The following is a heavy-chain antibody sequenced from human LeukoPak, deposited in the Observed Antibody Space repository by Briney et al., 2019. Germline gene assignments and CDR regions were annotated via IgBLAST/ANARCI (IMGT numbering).Heavy chain of an antibody. CDR3: ARIYDSSGPSFDY. CDR2: ISSSSSYR. V-gene: IGHV3-21*01. CDR1: GFTFSSYS. Sequence: PGGSLRLSCAASGFTFSSYSMNWVRQAPGKGLEWVSSISSSSSYRYYADSVKGRFTISRDNAKNSLYLQMNSLRAEDTAVYYCARIYDSSGPSFDYWGQGTLVTVSS. J-gene: IGHJ4*02. D-gene: IGHD3-22*01.